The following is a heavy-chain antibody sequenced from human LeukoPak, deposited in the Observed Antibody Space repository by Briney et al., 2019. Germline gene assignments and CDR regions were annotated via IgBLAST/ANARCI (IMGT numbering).Heavy chain of an antibody. V-gene: IGHV3-21*01. D-gene: IGHD6-19*01. CDR1: GFTFSSYS. CDR3: AKRGYSSGSNYFDY. Sequence: GGSLRLSCAASGFTFSSYSMNWVRQAPGKGLGWVSSISSRSSYIYYTDSVKGRFTISRDNSKNTLYLQMNSLRAEDTAVYYCAKRGYSSGSNYFDYWGQGTLVTVSS. CDR2: ISSRSSYI. J-gene: IGHJ4*02.